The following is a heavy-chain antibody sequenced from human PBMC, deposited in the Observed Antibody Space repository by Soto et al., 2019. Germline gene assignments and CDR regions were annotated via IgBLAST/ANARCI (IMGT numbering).Heavy chain of an antibody. CDR2: IIPIFGTA. CDR1: GGTFSSYA. D-gene: IGHD2-21*02. V-gene: IGHV1-69*13. Sequence: ASVKVSCKASGGTFSSYAISWVRQAPGQGLEWMGGIIPIFGTANYAQKFQGRVTITADESTSTAYMELSSQRSEDTAVYYCARDLGNKHYYYFYWGQGTLVTVSS. J-gene: IGHJ4*02. CDR3: ARDLGNKHYYYFY.